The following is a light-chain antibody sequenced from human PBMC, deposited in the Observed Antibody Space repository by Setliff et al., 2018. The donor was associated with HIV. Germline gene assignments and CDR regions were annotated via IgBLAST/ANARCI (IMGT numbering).Light chain of an antibody. CDR1: SSNIGAGSD. CDR3: QSYDSSLSGYV. Sequence: QSVLTQPPSVSGVPGQRVTVSCTGSSSNIGAGSDVHWYQQLPGTAPKLLIYGDKNRPSGVPERFSASNSGTSASPAITGLQAEDEADYYCQSYDSSLSGYVFGTGTKVTVL. J-gene: IGLJ1*01. CDR2: GDK. V-gene: IGLV1-40*01.